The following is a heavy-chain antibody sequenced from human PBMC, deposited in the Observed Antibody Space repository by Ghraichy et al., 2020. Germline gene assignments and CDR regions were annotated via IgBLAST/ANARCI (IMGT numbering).Heavy chain of an antibody. J-gene: IGHJ2*01. Sequence: SETLSLTCAVYGGSFSGYYWSWIRQPPGKGLEWIGEINHSGSTNYNPSLKSRVTISVDTSKNQFSLKLSSVTAADTAVYYCARGLYRYFDLWGRGTLVTVSS. CDR2: INHSGST. CDR3: ARGLYRYFDL. CDR1: GGSFSGYY. V-gene: IGHV4-34*01.